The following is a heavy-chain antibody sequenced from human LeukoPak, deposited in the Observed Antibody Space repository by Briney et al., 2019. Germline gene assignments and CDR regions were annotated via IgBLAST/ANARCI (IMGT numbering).Heavy chain of an antibody. D-gene: IGHD3-22*01. J-gene: IGHJ3*02. CDR2: IYYSGST. V-gene: IGHV4-30-4*08. CDR1: GGSISSGDYY. CDR3: ARVRGSYTPAAFDI. Sequence: SETLSLTCTVSGGSISSGDYYWSWIRQPPGKGLEWIGYIYYSGSTYYNPSLKSRVTISVDTSKNQFSLKLSSVTAADTAVYYCARVRGSYTPAAFDIWGQGTMVTVSS.